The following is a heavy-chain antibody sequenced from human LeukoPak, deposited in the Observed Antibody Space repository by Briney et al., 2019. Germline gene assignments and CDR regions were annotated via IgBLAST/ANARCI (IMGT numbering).Heavy chain of an antibody. CDR2: IYYSEST. J-gene: IGHJ4*02. V-gene: IGHV4-59*12. Sequence: SETLSLTCTVSGDSISNYYWGWIRQPPGKGLEWIGYIYYSESTNYNPSLKSRVTMSVDTSKNQFSLILSSVNAADTAVYYCARDILATSIAAPYYWGQGTLVTVSS. D-gene: IGHD6-13*01. CDR3: ARDILATSIAAPYY. CDR1: GDSISNYY.